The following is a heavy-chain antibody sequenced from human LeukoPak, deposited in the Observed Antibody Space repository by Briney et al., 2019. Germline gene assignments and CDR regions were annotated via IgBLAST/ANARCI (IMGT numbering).Heavy chain of an antibody. Sequence: PGGSLRLSCAASGFTFSSYAMSWVRQAPGKGLEWVSAISGSGGSTYYADSVKGRFTISRDNSKNTLYLQMNSLRAEDTAVYYCAKGTMVRGVITSPFDPWGQGTLVTVSS. CDR3: AKGTMVRGVITSPFDP. CDR1: GFTFSSYA. J-gene: IGHJ5*02. D-gene: IGHD3-10*01. V-gene: IGHV3-23*01. CDR2: ISGSGGST.